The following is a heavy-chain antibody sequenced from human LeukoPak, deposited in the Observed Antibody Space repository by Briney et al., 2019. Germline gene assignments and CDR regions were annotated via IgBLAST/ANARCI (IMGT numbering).Heavy chain of an antibody. CDR1: GGSFSGYY. CDR2: IYYSGST. CDR3: ASPVAGNF. Sequence: PSETLSLTCAVYGGSFSGYYWSWIRQPPGKGLEWIGSIYYSGSTYYNPSLKSRVTISVDTSKNQFSLKLSSVTAADTAVYYCASPVAGNFWGQGTLVTVSS. V-gene: IGHV4-34*01. D-gene: IGHD6-19*01. J-gene: IGHJ4*02.